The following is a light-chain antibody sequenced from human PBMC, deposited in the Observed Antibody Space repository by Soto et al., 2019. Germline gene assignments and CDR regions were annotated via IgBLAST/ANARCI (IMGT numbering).Light chain of an antibody. V-gene: IGKV1-5*03. CDR3: QQYYSYPRA. Sequence: DIQMTQSPSTRSGSAGDRVPITRRASQTISSWLAWYQQKPGKAPKXLIYKASTLKSGVPSRFSGSGSGTELTLTISCLQSEDVATYYCQQYYSYPRALGQGTKVDIK. CDR1: QTISSW. J-gene: IGKJ1*01. CDR2: KAS.